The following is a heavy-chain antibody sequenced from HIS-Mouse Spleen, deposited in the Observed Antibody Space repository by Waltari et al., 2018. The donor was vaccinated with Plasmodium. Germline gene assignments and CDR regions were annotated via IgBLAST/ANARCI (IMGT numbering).Heavy chain of an antibody. D-gene: IGHD3-16*01. CDR3: AKAQGVINFDY. CDR1: GFTFSRYG. V-gene: IGHV3-30*18. J-gene: IGHJ4*02. Sequence: QVQLVESGGGVVQPGRSLRLSCAASGFTFSRYGMPWVRQAPGKGLEGVAVKSYDGSNKYYADSVKGRFTISRDNSKNTLYLQMNSLGAEDTAVYYCAKAQGVINFDYWGQGTLVTVSS. CDR2: KSYDGSNK.